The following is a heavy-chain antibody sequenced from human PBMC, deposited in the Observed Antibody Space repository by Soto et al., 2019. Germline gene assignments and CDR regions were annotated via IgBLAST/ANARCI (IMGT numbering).Heavy chain of an antibody. D-gene: IGHD5-18*01. CDR2: IYYTGST. V-gene: IGHV4-61*08. Sequence: QVRLQESGPGLVKPSETLSLTCTVSGDSVSSGAYYWTWIRQPTVKGLEWIGYIYYTGSTNYKPSFKSRVTMSIDTAKNQFSLKLNSVTAADTAIYYCASPRGHTYGDSAFNIWGQGTKVTVSS. CDR1: GDSVSSGAYY. J-gene: IGHJ3*02. CDR3: ASPRGHTYGDSAFNI.